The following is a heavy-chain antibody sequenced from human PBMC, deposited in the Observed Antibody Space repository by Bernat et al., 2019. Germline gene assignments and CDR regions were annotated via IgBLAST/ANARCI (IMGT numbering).Heavy chain of an antibody. Sequence: VQVVESGGGLVKPGGSLRLSCAASGFTFSDYYMSWIRQAPGKGLEWASYISSSSGYTNYADSVKGRFTISRENAKNSLYLQMSSLRAEDTAVYYCARRGFGDYYFDYWGQGTLVTVSS. CDR2: ISSSSGYT. J-gene: IGHJ4*02. V-gene: IGHV3-11*05. CDR3: ARRGFGDYYFDY. D-gene: IGHD3-10*01. CDR1: GFTFSDYY.